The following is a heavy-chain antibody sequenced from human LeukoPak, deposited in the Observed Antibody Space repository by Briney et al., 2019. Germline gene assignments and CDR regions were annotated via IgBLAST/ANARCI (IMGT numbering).Heavy chain of an antibody. V-gene: IGHV3-48*03. Sequence: QPGGSLRLSCSASGFTFSTYALHWVRQAPGKGLEWVSYISSSGSTIYYADSVKGRFTISRDDAKNSLYLQMNSLRAEDTAVYYCARGTIIAHWGQGTLVTVSS. CDR1: GFTFSTYA. J-gene: IGHJ4*02. CDR2: ISSSGSTI. CDR3: ARGTIIAH. D-gene: IGHD2-21*01.